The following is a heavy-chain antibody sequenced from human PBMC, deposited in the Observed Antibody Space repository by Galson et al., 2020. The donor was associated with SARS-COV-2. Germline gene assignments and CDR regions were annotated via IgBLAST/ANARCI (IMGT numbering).Heavy chain of an antibody. Sequence: SGPTLVKPTQTLTLTCTFSGFSLSTSGVGVGWIRQPPGKALEWLALIYWDDDKRYSPSLKSRLTITKDTSKNQVVLTMTNMDPVDTATYYCAHWLITMVQGVIIGFDYWGQGTLVTVSS. J-gene: IGHJ4*02. CDR3: AHWLITMVQGVIIGFDY. V-gene: IGHV2-5*02. CDR1: GFSLSTSGVG. CDR2: IYWDDDK. D-gene: IGHD3-10*01.